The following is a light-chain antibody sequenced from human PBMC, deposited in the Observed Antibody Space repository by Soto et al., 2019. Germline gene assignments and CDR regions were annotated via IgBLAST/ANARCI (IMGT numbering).Light chain of an antibody. V-gene: IGLV1-44*01. CDR3: AAWDDSLNGVV. J-gene: IGLJ2*01. CDR1: SSNIGSNT. CDR2: SNN. Sequence: QAVVTQPPSASGTPGQRVTIVCTGSSSNIGSNTVNWYQQLPGTAPKLLIYSNNQRPSGVPARLSGSKSGTSASLDISGLQSEDEADYYCAAWDDSLNGVVFGGGTKLTVL.